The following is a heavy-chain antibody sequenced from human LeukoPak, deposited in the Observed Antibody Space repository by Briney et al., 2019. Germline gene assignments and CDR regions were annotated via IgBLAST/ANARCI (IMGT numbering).Heavy chain of an antibody. CDR2: IYTSGST. J-gene: IGHJ6*03. CDR1: GGSISSYY. V-gene: IGHV4-4*07. D-gene: IGHD3-3*01. CDR3: ATTTYYDFWSGFGDYYYYMDV. Sequence: SETLSLTCTVSGGSISSYYWSWIRQPAGKGLEWIGRIYTSGSTNYNPSLKSRVTMSVDTSKNQFSLKLSSVAAADTAVYYCATTTYYDFWSGFGDYYYYMDVWGKGTTVTVSS.